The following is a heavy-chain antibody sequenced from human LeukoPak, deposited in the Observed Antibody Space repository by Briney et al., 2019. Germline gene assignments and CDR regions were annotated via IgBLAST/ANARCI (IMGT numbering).Heavy chain of an antibody. J-gene: IGHJ6*03. CDR1: GITFSSYW. Sequence: GGSLRLSCAASGITFSSYWMHWVRQAPGKGLVWVSRITSDGSNTNYADSVKGRFTISRDNAKNTLYLHMNSLRAEDTAVYYCARAADGYSSGWYLLATYYYYMDVWGKGTTVTVSS. V-gene: IGHV3-74*01. CDR3: ARAADGYSSGWYLLATYYYYMDV. D-gene: IGHD6-19*01. CDR2: ITSDGSNT.